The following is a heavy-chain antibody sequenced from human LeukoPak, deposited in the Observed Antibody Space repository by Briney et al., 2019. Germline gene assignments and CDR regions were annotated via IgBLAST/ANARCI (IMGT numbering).Heavy chain of an antibody. D-gene: IGHD3-10*01. V-gene: IGHV3-21*01. J-gene: IGHJ4*02. CDR2: ISSSSIYI. Sequence: GGSLRLSCAASGFTFNVYNMNWVRQAPGKGLEWVSSISSSSIYIYYADSVKGRLTISRDNANISLYLQMNSLRAEDTAVYYCARDQRFGHFDYWGQGTLVTVSS. CDR1: GFTFNVYN. CDR3: ARDQRFGHFDY.